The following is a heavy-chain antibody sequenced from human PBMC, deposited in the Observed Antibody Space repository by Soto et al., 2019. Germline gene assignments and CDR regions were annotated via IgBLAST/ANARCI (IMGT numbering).Heavy chain of an antibody. CDR3: AKDQSSGWYDALDI. J-gene: IGHJ3*02. D-gene: IGHD6-19*01. V-gene: IGHV3-23*01. CDR1: GFTFSSYA. CDR2: ISGSGGST. Sequence: GGYLRLSCAASGFTFSSYAMSWVRQAPGKGLEWVSAISGSGGSTYYADSVKGRFIISRDNSKNTLYLQMNSLRAEDTAVYYCAKDQSSGWYDALDIWGQGTMVTVSS.